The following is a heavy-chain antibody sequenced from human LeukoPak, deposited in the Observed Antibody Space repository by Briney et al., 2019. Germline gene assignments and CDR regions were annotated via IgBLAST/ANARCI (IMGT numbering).Heavy chain of an antibody. CDR2: ISCSGGST. CDR3: AKGAHPGGSAARPEYFQH. Sequence: PGGSVRLSCAASGFTFSSYAMSWVRQAPGKGLEWVSAISCSGGSTYYADSVKGRFTISRDNSKNTLYLQMNSLRAEDTAVYYCAKGAHPGGSAARPEYFQHWGQGTLVTVSS. D-gene: IGHD2-2*01. V-gene: IGHV3-23*01. CDR1: GFTFSSYA. J-gene: IGHJ1*01.